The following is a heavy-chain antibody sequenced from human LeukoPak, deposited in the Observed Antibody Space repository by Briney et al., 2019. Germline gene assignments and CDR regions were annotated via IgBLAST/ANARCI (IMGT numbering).Heavy chain of an antibody. CDR3: ARMYYYDSSGYYEPDY. Sequence: SETLSLTCTVSGGSISSSSYYWGWIRQPPGKGLEWIGSVYYTGASYYNPSLKSRVTISVDTSKNQFSLKLSSVTAADTAVYYCARMYYYDSSGYYEPDYWGQGTLVTVSS. J-gene: IGHJ4*02. V-gene: IGHV4-39*07. CDR2: VYYTGAS. D-gene: IGHD3-22*01. CDR1: GGSISSSSYY.